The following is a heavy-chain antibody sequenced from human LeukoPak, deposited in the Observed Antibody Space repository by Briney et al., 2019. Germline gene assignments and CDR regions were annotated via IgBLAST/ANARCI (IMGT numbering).Heavy chain of an antibody. Sequence: GESLKISSKGSGYSFSSYWIGWVRQMPGKGLEWMGIIYPGDSDTRYSPSFQGQVTISADKSISTAYLQWSSLRASDTAMYYCVRPVNYGDHGDYWGQGTLVTVSS. D-gene: IGHD4-17*01. CDR1: GYSFSSYW. CDR2: IYPGDSDT. V-gene: IGHV5-51*01. CDR3: VRPVNYGDHGDY. J-gene: IGHJ4*02.